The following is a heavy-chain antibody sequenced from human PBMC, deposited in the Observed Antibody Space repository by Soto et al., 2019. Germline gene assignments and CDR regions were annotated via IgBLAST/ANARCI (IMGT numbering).Heavy chain of an antibody. CDR3: ARESTTYYYDSSGYYYEGPSDY. Sequence: PSETLSLTCTVSGGSISSYYWSWIRQPPGKGLEWIGYIYYSGSTNYNPSLKSRVTISVDTSKNQFSLKLSSVTAADTAVYYCARESTTYYYDSSGYYYEGPSDYWGQGTLVTVSS. CDR1: GGSISSYY. J-gene: IGHJ4*02. V-gene: IGHV4-59*01. D-gene: IGHD3-22*01. CDR2: IYYSGST.